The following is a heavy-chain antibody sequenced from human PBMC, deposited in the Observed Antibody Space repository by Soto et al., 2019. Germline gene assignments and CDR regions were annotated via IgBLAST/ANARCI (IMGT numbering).Heavy chain of an antibody. Sequence: GGSLRLSCAASGFTFSSYAMSWVRQAPGKGLEWVSAISGSGGSTYYADPVKGRFTSSRDNSKNTLYLQMNSLRAEDTAVYYCATPPPSIVATTENAAAGYWGQGTLVTVSS. CDR1: GFTFSSYA. CDR2: ISGSGGST. J-gene: IGHJ4*02. D-gene: IGHD5-12*01. CDR3: ATPPPSIVATTENAAAGY. V-gene: IGHV3-23*01.